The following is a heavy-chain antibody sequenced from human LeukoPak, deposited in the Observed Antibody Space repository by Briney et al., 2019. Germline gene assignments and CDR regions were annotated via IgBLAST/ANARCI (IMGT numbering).Heavy chain of an antibody. CDR3: ARTPPNCSGANCYSGVTFDS. D-gene: IGHD2-15*01. V-gene: IGHV4-59*01. J-gene: IGHJ4*02. Sequence: SETLSLTCAVYGGSFRGYYWSWIRHPPGGGLEWIGYIFYSWSTNYNPSLKSRFTISVDPSKNQFSLKLSSVTAADTAVYYCARTPPNCSGANCYSGVTFDSWGQGTLVTVSS. CDR1: GGSFRGYY. CDR2: IFYSWST.